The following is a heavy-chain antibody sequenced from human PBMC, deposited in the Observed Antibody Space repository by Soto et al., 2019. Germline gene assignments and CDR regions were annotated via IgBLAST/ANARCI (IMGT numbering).Heavy chain of an antibody. CDR3: ARDLDFWSGTSDY. Sequence: EVQLVESGGGLVKPGGSLRLSCAASGFTFSSYSMNWVRQAPGKGLEWVSSISSSSSYIYYADSVKGRFTISRDNAKNSLYLQMNSLRAGDTAVYYCARDLDFWSGTSDYWGQGTLVTVSS. D-gene: IGHD3-3*01. CDR1: GFTFSSYS. V-gene: IGHV3-21*01. J-gene: IGHJ4*02. CDR2: ISSSSSYI.